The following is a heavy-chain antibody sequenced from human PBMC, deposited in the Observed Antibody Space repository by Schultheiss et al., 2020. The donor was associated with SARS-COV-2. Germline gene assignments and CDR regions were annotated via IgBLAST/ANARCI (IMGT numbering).Heavy chain of an antibody. Sequence: GESLKISCAASGFTFSNAWMSWVRQAPGKGLEWVAVIWYDGSNKYYADSVKGRFTISRDNSKNTLYLQMNSLRAEDTAVYYCARGIAARGYYYYGMDVWGQGTTVTVSS. CDR1: GFTFSNAW. CDR2: IWYDGSNK. D-gene: IGHD6-6*01. V-gene: IGHV3-33*08. CDR3: ARGIAARGYYYYGMDV. J-gene: IGHJ6*02.